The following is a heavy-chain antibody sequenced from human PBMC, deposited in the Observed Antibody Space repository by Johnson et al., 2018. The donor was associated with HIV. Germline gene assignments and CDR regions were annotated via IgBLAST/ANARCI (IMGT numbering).Heavy chain of an antibody. V-gene: IGHV3-23*04. CDR2: ISGSGGST. CDR1: GFTFSDYY. CDR3: AKGGGSGWSDAFDI. D-gene: IGHD6-19*01. J-gene: IGHJ3*02. Sequence: VQLVESGGGLVKPGGSLRLSCAASGFTFSDYYMTWIRQAPGKGLEWVSAISGSGGSTYYADSVKGRFTISRDNSKNTLYLQMNSLRAEDTAVYYCAKGGGSGWSDAFDIWGQGTMVTVSS.